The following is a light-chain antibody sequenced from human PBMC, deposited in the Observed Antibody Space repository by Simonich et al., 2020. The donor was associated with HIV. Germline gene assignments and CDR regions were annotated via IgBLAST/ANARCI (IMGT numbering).Light chain of an antibody. CDR3: CSYAGSYWV. CDR2: DVS. Sequence: QSALTQPRSVSGSPGQSVTISCTGTSSDVGGYNYVSWYQQHPGKAPKLMIYDVSKWPSGVPNRFSSSKSGNTASLTISGLQAEDEADYNCCSYAGSYWVFGGGTKLTVL. J-gene: IGLJ3*02. CDR1: SSDVGGYNY. V-gene: IGLV2-11*01.